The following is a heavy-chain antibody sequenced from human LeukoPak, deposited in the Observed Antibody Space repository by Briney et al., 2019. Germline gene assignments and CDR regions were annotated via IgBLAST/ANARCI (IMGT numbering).Heavy chain of an antibody. V-gene: IGHV4-59*01. CDR1: GGSISSYY. CDR2: IYYSGST. Sequence: SETLSLTCTVSGGSISSYYWSWIRQPPGKGLEWIGYIYYSGSTNYNPSLKSRVTISVDTSKNKFSLKLSSVTAADTAVYYCARASHLYDILTGYVFDYWGQGTLVTVSS. CDR3: ARASHLYDILTGYVFDY. D-gene: IGHD3-9*01. J-gene: IGHJ4*02.